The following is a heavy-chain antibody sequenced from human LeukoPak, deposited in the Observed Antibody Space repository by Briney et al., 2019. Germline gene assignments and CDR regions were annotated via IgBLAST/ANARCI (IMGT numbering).Heavy chain of an antibody. D-gene: IGHD3-10*01. CDR3: AKDALRAVPYYFDY. J-gene: IGHJ4*02. CDR1: GLTFSSYW. Sequence: GGSLRLSCAASGLTFSSYWMSWVRQAPGKGLEWVANIKQDGSERYYVDSVKGRFTISRDNAKNSLYLQMNSLRAEDTAVYYCAKDALRAVPYYFDYWGQGTLVTVSS. CDR2: IKQDGSER. V-gene: IGHV3-7*03.